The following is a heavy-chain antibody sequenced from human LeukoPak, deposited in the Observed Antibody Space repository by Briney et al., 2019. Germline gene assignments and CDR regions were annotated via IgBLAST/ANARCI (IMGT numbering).Heavy chain of an antibody. CDR1: GYTLTELS. V-gene: IGHV1-24*01. CDR3: ATGGRRYSSSWWDFDY. D-gene: IGHD6-13*01. CDR2: FDPEDGET. J-gene: IGHJ4*02. Sequence: ASVKVSCKVSGYTLTELSMHWARQAPGKGLEWMGGFDPEDGETIYAQKFQGRVTMTEDTSTDTAYMELSSLRSEDTAVYYCATGGRRYSSSWWDFDYWGQGTLVTVSS.